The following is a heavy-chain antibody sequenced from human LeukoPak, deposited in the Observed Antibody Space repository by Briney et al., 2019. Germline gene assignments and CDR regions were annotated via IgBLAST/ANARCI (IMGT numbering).Heavy chain of an antibody. Sequence: PGASVKVSCKASGYTFTSYAMHWVRQAPGQRLEWMGWINAGNGNTKYSQKFQGRVTITRDTSANTAYMELSSLRSEDTAVYSCAIPDPIVGASKVFDYWGQGTLVTVSS. CDR3: AIPDPIVGASKVFDY. CDR1: GYTFTSYA. CDR2: INAGNGNT. V-gene: IGHV1-3*01. J-gene: IGHJ4*02. D-gene: IGHD1-26*01.